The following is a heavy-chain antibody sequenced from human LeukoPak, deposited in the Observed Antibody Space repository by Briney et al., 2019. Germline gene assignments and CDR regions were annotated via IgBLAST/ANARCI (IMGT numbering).Heavy chain of an antibody. J-gene: IGHJ4*02. CDR2: INWNGGST. CDR1: EFTFSSYW. D-gene: IGHD1-26*01. Sequence: TGGSLRLSCAASEFTFSSYWMSWVRQAPGKGLEWVSGINWNGGSTTYVDSVKGRFTISRDNAKNSLYLQMNSLRAEDTALYYCARPSFLGSSYPDFDYWGQGTLVTVSS. V-gene: IGHV3-20*04. CDR3: ARPSFLGSSYPDFDY.